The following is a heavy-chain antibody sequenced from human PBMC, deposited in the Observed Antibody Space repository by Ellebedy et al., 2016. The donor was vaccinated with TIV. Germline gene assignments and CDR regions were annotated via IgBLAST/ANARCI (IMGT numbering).Heavy chain of an antibody. D-gene: IGHD4-17*01. CDR3: AKEGKNDGDLDY. V-gene: IGHV3-74*01. J-gene: IGHJ4*02. CDR2: INSDGSST. CDR1: GFTFSNYW. Sequence: GESLKISXAASGFTFSNYWMHWVRQAPGKGLVWVSRINSDGSSTNYADSVKGRFTISRDNAKNTLYLQMNSLRVEDTAVYYCAKEGKNDGDLDYWGQGTLVTVSS.